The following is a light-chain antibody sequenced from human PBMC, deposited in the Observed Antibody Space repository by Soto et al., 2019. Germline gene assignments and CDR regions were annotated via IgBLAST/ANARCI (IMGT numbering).Light chain of an antibody. CDR2: NTS. J-gene: IGKJ2*01. CDR3: QQYGSSPLYS. CDR1: QSVSSGY. V-gene: IGKV3-20*01. Sequence: EIVLTQSPGTLSLSPGERATLSCRASQSVSSGYLVWYQQKPGQAPRLVIYNTSHRAAGIPDRFSGSGSETDFTLTISRLEPEDFAVYYCQQYGSSPLYSFGQGTNLEIK.